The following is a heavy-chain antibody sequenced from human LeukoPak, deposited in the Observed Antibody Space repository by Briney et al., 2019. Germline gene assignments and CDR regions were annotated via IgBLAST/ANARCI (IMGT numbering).Heavy chain of an antibody. Sequence: PGGSLRLSCAASGFTFSTYSMHWVRQAPGKGLEWVGRIKSKTDGGTTDYAAPVKRRFTISRDDSKNTLYLQKTEDTAVYYCTRRNMGHCTNGVCRGVYFDYWGQGTLVTVSS. D-gene: IGHD2-8*01. CDR1: GFTFSTYS. V-gene: IGHV3-15*01. J-gene: IGHJ4*02. CDR3: TRRNMGHCTNGVCRGVYFDY. CDR2: IKSKTDGGTT.